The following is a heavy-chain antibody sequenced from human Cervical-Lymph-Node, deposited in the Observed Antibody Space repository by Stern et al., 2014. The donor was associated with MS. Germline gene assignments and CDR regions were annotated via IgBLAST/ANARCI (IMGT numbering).Heavy chain of an antibody. CDR3: ARRGGIYYLDF. J-gene: IGHJ4*02. CDR2: ISSNGTYT. V-gene: IGHV3-21*02. CDR1: GFTFSDYS. D-gene: IGHD3-16*01. Sequence: EVQLVESGGGLVKPGRSLRLSCAASGFTFSDYSMNWVRQAPGKGPAWVSSISSNGTYTSHADSVKGRFTVSRDNAKHSLFLQMNSLRAEDTAVYYCARRGGIYYLDFWGPGTLVTVSS.